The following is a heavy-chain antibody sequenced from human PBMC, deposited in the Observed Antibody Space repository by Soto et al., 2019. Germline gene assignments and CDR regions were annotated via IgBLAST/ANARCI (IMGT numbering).Heavy chain of an antibody. CDR2: IYYTGNR. J-gene: IGHJ4*02. D-gene: IGHD6-19*01. CDR1: GGSISNSNYH. V-gene: IGHV4-39*01. Sequence: QVQLQESGPGLVKPSETLSLTCSVSGGSISNSNYHWGWIRQPPAKGLEWIGSIYYTGNRYYNPSLRGRITISIDTSRNQFSLDVTSVTAADTALYFCARLRNGCPADFWGPGTLVTVSS. CDR3: ARLRNGCPADF.